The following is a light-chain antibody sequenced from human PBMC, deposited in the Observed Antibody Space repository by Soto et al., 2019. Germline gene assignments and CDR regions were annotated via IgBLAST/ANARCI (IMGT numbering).Light chain of an antibody. Sequence: QSVLTQPPSVSGAPGQRVTISCTGSSSNIGAGYDVPWYQQLPGTAPKLLIYGYTNRPSGVPGRFSGSKSGTSASLAITGLQAEDEADYYCQSYDSSLSGYVFGTGTKLTVL. CDR2: GYT. CDR1: SSNIGAGYD. J-gene: IGLJ1*01. CDR3: QSYDSSLSGYV. V-gene: IGLV1-40*01.